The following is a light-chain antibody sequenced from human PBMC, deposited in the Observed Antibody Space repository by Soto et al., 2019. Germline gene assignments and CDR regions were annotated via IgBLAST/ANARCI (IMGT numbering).Light chain of an antibody. V-gene: IGKV1-5*01. J-gene: IGKJ5*01. CDR1: QSVSNW. Sequence: DIQLTQPPSTLSAPLGDRLTITCRPSQSVSNWLDWYQQKPGKAPKLLIYEASSMDSGVPARFSGSGSGTEFTLTISSLQPDDFAVYYCQQRSNWLSVTFGQGTRLEIK. CDR2: EAS. CDR3: QQRSNWLSVT.